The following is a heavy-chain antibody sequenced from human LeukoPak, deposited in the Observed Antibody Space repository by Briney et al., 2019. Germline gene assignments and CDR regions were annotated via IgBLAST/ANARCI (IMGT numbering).Heavy chain of an antibody. CDR1: GFTFSSYW. D-gene: IGHD3-22*01. J-gene: IGHJ4*02. V-gene: IGHV3-7*01. CDR3: ARGRYYYDSSGYYPVFDY. Sequence: GGSLRLSCAASGFTFSSYWMSWVRQAPGKGLEWVANIKQDGSEKYYVDSVKGRFTISRDNAKNSLYLQMNSLRAEDTAVYYCARGRYYYDSSGYYPVFDYWGQGTLVTVSS. CDR2: IKQDGSEK.